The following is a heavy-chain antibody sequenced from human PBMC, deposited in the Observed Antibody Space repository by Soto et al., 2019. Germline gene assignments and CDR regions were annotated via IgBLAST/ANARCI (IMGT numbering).Heavy chain of an antibody. V-gene: IGHV4-34*01. CDR2: INHSGST. D-gene: IGHD6-19*01. CDR3: ARGSQWLDY. Sequence: SETLSLTCAVYGGSFSGYYWSWIRQPPGKGLEWIAEINHSGSTHYNPSLKSRVTMSFDTSKNQFSLKLSSVTAADTAVYYCARGSQWLDYWGQGALVT. CDR1: GGSFSGYY. J-gene: IGHJ4*02.